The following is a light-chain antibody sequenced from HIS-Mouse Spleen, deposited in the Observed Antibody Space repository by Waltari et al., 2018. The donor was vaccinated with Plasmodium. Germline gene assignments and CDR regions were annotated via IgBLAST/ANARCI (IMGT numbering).Light chain of an antibody. Sequence: QSALTQPPPASGSPGQSVPLSCTGTSSDVGGYNYVPWYQQHPGKAPKLMIYEVSKRPSGVPDRFSGSKSGNTASLTVSGLQAEDEADYYCSSYAGSNNLVFGGGTKLTVL. CDR2: EVS. CDR1: SSDVGGYNY. J-gene: IGLJ2*01. V-gene: IGLV2-8*01. CDR3: SSYAGSNNLV.